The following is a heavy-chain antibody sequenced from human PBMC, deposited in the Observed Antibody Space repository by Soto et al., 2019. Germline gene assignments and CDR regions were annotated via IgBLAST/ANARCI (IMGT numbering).Heavy chain of an antibody. Sequence: GGSLRLSCAASGFTLSMSAVNWVRQAPGKGLEWVSYISDSGDRTYYADSVKGRFTISRDRSKNTVSLQMGSLRAEDTAVYYCAKDRGIIVKAGDAFDVWGQGXKVTV. J-gene: IGHJ3*01. CDR3: AKDRGIIVKAGDAFDV. V-gene: IGHV3-23*01. CDR1: GFTLSMSA. D-gene: IGHD3-16*02. CDR2: ISDSGDRT.